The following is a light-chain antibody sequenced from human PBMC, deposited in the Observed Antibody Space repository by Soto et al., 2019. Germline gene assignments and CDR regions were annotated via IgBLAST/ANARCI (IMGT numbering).Light chain of an antibody. Sequence: QSVVTQPASVSASPGHSITISCTGTSSDVGNYNYVSWYQQHPGKAPQLMIFQVSNRASGVSNRFSGSKSGDTASLTISGLQAEDEADYYCSSHTTSSTLYVFGTGTKVTVL. J-gene: IGLJ1*01. V-gene: IGLV2-14*01. CDR1: SSDVGNYNY. CDR2: QVS. CDR3: SSHTTSSTLYV.